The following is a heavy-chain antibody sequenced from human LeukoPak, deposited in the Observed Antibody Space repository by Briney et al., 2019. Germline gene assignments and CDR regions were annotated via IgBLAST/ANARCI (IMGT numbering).Heavy chain of an antibody. J-gene: IGHJ3*02. V-gene: IGHV1-69*13. CDR1: GGTFSSYA. CDR2: IIPIFGTA. D-gene: IGHD6-25*01. Sequence: ASVKVSCKASGGTFSSYAISWVRQAPGQGLEWMGRIIPIFGTANYAQKFQGRVTITADESTSTAYMELSSLRSEDTAVYYCARDMYSSAPAAFDIWGQGTMVTVSS. CDR3: ARDMYSSAPAAFDI.